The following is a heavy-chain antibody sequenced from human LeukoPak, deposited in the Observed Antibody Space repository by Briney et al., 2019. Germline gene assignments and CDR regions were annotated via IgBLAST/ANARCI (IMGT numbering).Heavy chain of an antibody. D-gene: IGHD5-12*01. V-gene: IGHV3-15*01. CDR3: SADDASKVAPFDY. CDR1: GFTFSNAW. CDR2: IKSKTDGGTT. Sequence: GGSLRLSCAASGFTFSNAWMTWVRQAPGKGLEWVGRIKSKTDGGTTEYAAPVKGRFTISREDSKNTLYLQMNSLKTDDTAVYYCSADDASKVAPFDYWGQGTLVTVSS. J-gene: IGHJ4*02.